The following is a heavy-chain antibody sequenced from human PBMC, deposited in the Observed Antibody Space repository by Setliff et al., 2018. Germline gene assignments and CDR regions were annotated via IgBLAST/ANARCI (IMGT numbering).Heavy chain of an antibody. CDR1: GYRFTTYW. Sequence: GESLKISCKGSGYRFTTYWIAWVRQKPGKGLEWMGIVSPGDSDTQYSPSFQGQVTFSSDKSINTAYLHLSSLKASDTAMYYCAREHVSGHSEYWGQGTLVTVSS. V-gene: IGHV5-51*01. CDR2: VSPGDSDT. CDR3: AREHVSGHSEY. J-gene: IGHJ4*02. D-gene: IGHD1-26*01.